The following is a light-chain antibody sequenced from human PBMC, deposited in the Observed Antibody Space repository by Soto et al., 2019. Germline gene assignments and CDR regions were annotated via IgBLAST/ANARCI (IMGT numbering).Light chain of an antibody. CDR1: QSISGN. J-gene: IGKJ1*01. Sequence: EIVMTQSPGTLSVSPGERATLSCRASQSISGNLVWYQQKPGQAPRLLIYDASNRATGIPARFSGSGSGTEFTLTISSLQSEDFAVYYCQQYDKWPWTFGQGTKVDIK. CDR3: QQYDKWPWT. V-gene: IGKV3D-15*01. CDR2: DAS.